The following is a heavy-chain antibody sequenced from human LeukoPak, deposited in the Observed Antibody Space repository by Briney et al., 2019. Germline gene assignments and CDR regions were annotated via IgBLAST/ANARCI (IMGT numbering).Heavy chain of an antibody. Sequence: SSETLSLTCTVSGGSISSYALSWIRQPPGKGLEWIGYIYYSGSTNYNPSLKSRVTISVDTSKNQFSLKLSSVTAADTAVYYCARDFYDSRGDAFDIWGQGTMVTVSS. CDR1: GGSISSYA. D-gene: IGHD3-22*01. V-gene: IGHV4-59*01. J-gene: IGHJ3*02. CDR2: IYYSGST. CDR3: ARDFYDSRGDAFDI.